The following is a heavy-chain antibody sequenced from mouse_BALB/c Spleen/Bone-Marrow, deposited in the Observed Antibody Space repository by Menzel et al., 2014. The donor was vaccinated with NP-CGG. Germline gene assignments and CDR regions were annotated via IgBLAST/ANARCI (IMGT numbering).Heavy chain of an antibody. CDR1: GFNIKDTY. D-gene: IGHD2-4*01. CDR2: IDPANGNT. V-gene: IGHV14-3*02. Sequence: VQLKHSGAELVKPGASVKLSCTASGFNIKDTYMHWVKQRPEQGLEWIGRIDPANGNTKYDPKFQGKATITAGTSSNTAYLQLSSLTSEDTAVYYCAVYDYEGFAYWGQGTLVTVSA. J-gene: IGHJ3*01. CDR3: AVYDYEGFAY.